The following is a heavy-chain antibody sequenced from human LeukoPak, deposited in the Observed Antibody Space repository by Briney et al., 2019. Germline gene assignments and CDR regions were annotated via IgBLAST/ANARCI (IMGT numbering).Heavy chain of an antibody. CDR2: IYYTGNT. D-gene: IGHD3/OR15-3a*01. J-gene: IGHJ4*02. V-gene: IGHV4-39*01. CDR1: VGSINYYTYF. Sequence: SETLSLTCTVSVGSINYYTYFWGWIRQPPGKGLEWIGSIYYTGNTYYNASLKSRVTISIDTSKNQISLRLTSVTATDTAMYYCARQTGSGLFTLPGGQGTLVTVSS. CDR3: ARQTGSGLFTLP.